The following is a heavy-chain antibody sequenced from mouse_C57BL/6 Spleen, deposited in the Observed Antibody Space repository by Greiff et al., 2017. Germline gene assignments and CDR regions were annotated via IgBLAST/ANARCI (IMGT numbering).Heavy chain of an antibody. V-gene: IGHV1-50*01. CDR3: ARGDDSYAMDY. CDR1: GYTFPSYW. Sequence: QVQLQQPGAELVKPGASVKLSCKASGYTFPSYWMQWVKQRPGQGLEGIGEIDPSDSYTNYNQKFKGKATLTVDTSSSTAYMQLSSLTSEDSAVYYCARGDDSYAMDYWGQGTSVTVSS. CDR2: IDPSDSYT. J-gene: IGHJ4*01.